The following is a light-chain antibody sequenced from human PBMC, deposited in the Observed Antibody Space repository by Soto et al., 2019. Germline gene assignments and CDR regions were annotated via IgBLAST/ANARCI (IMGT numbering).Light chain of an antibody. J-gene: IGKJ2*01. CDR3: QQYNSYPYT. Sequence: DIQMTQSPSTLSASVGDRVTITCRASQSISSWLAWYQQKPGKAPKFLIYDASSLESGVPSRFSGSGSGTEFTLTISSLQPDDHATYFCQQYNSYPYTFGQGTKLEIK. CDR2: DAS. CDR1: QSISSW. V-gene: IGKV1-5*01.